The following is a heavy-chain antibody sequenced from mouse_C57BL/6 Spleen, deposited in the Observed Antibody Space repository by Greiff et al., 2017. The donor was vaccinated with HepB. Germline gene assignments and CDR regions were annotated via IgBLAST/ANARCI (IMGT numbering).Heavy chain of an antibody. CDR2: IYPGSGNT. Sequence: VKLMESGPELVKPGASVKISCKASGYSFTSYYIHWVKQRPGQGLEWIGWIYPGSGNTKYNEKFKGKATLTADTSSSTAYMQLSSLTSEESSVYSGARGGTVVAPYYFDYWGQGTTLTVSS. CDR1: GYSFTSYY. CDR3: ARGGTVVAPYYFDY. V-gene: IGHV1-66*01. J-gene: IGHJ2*01. D-gene: IGHD1-1*01.